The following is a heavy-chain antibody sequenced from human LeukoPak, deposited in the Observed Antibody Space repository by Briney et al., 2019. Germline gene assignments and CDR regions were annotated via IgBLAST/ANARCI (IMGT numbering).Heavy chain of an antibody. CDR1: GGSISSGSYY. Sequence: PSQTLSLTCTVSGGSISSGSYYWSWIRQPAGKGLEWIGRIYTSGSTNYNPSLKSRVTISVDTSKNQFSLKLSSVTAADTAVYYCARDGWVYVSSGYYSTQYYFDYWGQGTLVTVSS. CDR2: IYTSGST. J-gene: IGHJ4*02. CDR3: ARDGWVYVSSGYYSTQYYFDY. D-gene: IGHD3-22*01. V-gene: IGHV4-61*02.